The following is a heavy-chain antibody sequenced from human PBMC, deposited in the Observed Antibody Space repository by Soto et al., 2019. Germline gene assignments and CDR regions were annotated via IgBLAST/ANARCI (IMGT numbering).Heavy chain of an antibody. CDR1: GYTFSDYG. Sequence: QVQLVQSGPEVKKPGASVKVSCKTSGYTFSDYGINWVRQAPGQGLEWMGWISGYNRNTKYAQKLQGRFTMTTDTSTSTANDKVRRLTSVNTPMYYCARAGQSEQLPLVYCIGGCCYAWGQGTQVTVAS. D-gene: IGHD2-15*01. J-gene: IGHJ1*01. CDR3: ARAGQSEQLPLVYCIGGCCYA. CDR2: ISGYNRNT. V-gene: IGHV1-18*01.